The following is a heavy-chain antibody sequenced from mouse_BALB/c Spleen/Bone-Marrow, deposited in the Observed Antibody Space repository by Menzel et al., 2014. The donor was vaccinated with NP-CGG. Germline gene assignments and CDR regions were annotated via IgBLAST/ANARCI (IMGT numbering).Heavy chain of an antibody. D-gene: IGHD1-2*01. V-gene: IGHV7-3*02. CDR2: IRNKANGYTT. CDR1: GFTFTDYY. Sequence: EVQVVESGGGLVQPGGSLRLSCATSGFTFTDYYMSWVRQSPGKALEWLGFIRNKANGYTTEYSASVKGRFTISRDNSQGILYLQMNTLRAEDSATYYCARDIGRLLFDYWGQGTTLTVSS. J-gene: IGHJ2*01. CDR3: ARDIGRLLFDY.